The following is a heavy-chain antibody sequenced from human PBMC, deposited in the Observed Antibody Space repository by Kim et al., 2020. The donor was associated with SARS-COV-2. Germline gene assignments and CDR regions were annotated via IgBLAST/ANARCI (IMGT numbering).Heavy chain of an antibody. J-gene: IGHJ4*02. CDR2: IYTSGST. D-gene: IGHD3-22*01. CDR1: GGSISSGSYY. Sequence: SETLSLTCTVSGGSISSGSYYWSWIRQPAGKGLEWIGRIYTSGSTNYNPSLKSRVTISVDTSKNKFSLKLSSVTAADTAVYYCARARGYYYDSSGDLGRKYYFDYWGQGTLVTVSS. V-gene: IGHV4-61*02. CDR3: ARARGYYYDSSGDLGRKYYFDY.